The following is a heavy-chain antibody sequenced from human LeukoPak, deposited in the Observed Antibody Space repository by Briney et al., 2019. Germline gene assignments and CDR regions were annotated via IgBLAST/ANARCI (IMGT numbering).Heavy chain of an antibody. Sequence: GGSLRLPCAASGFTFNNYAMSWVRQAPGKGLEWVSTIGFGDDSAYYADSVKGRFTISRDNSKNTLYLQMNYLRAEDTAVYYCAKDPTSVGGRHDWLLDSWGQGTLVTVSS. V-gene: IGHV3-23*01. CDR1: GFTFNNYA. D-gene: IGHD3-9*01. CDR3: AKDPTSVGGRHDWLLDS. CDR2: IGFGDDSA. J-gene: IGHJ5*02.